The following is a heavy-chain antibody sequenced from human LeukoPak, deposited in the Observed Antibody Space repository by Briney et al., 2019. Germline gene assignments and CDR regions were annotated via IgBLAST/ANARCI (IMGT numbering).Heavy chain of an antibody. J-gene: IGHJ4*02. CDR3: AKDYGWNAIVRATAGFDF. V-gene: IGHV3-33*06. CDR2: IWYDGTNE. Sequence: PGRSLTLSCAASGFTFSTYGMHWVRQAPGKGLEWVAVIWYDGTNEYYADSVKGRFTISRDNSKNTLYLQMNSLRAEDTAVYYCAKDYGWNAIVRATAGFDFWGQGTLVTVSS. D-gene: IGHD1-26*01. CDR1: GFTFSTYG.